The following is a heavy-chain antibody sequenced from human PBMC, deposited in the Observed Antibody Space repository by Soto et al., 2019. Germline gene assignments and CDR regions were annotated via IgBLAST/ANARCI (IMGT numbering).Heavy chain of an antibody. CDR2: IYHSGST. CDR3: ARNRVSGYDDYFDY. CDR1: SGSISSSNW. V-gene: IGHV4-4*02. D-gene: IGHD5-12*01. Sequence: SETLSLTCAVSSGSISSSNWWSWVRQPPGKGLEWIGEIYHSGSTNYNPSLKSRVTISVDKSKNQFSLKLSSVTAADTAVYYCARNRVSGYDDYFDYWGQGTLVTVSS. J-gene: IGHJ4*02.